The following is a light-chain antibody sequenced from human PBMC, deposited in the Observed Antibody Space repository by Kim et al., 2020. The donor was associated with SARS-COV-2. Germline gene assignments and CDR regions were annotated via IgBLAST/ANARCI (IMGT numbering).Light chain of an antibody. V-gene: IGKV1-39*01. J-gene: IGKJ1*01. CDR1: QSINSY. CDR3: QQSYSSPST. CDR2: AAS. Sequence: DIQMTQSPSSLSASVGDRVTITCRTSQSINSYLNWYHQKPGKAPKLLIYAASTLQSGVPSRFSGSGSGTDFTLTISSLQPEDFATYYCQQSYSSPSTFGQGTKVDIK.